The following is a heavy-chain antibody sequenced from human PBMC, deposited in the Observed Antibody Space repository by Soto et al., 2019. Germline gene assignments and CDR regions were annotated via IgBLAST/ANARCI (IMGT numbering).Heavy chain of an antibody. CDR2: IYYGGST. V-gene: IGHV4-59*08. CDR3: ARLPWQYYYDISGYTP. Sequence: PSETLSLTCTVSGGSISRDYWSWIRQPPGKGLEWIGYIYYGGSTHSNPSLKSRVIISVDTSKNQFSLKLSSVTAADTAVYYCARLPWQYYYDISGYTPWGQGTLVTVSS. J-gene: IGHJ5*02. D-gene: IGHD3-22*01. CDR1: GGSISRDY.